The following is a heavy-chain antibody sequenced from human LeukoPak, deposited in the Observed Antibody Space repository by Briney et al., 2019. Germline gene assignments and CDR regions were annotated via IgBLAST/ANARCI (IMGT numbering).Heavy chain of an antibody. V-gene: IGHV3-23*01. CDR1: GFMFSNYA. Sequence: GGSLRLSCISSGFMFSNYAMSWVRQAPGKGLEWVSAISGSAGSTYYADSVKGRFTISRDNSKLALCLQMDSLRAEDTAVYYCARGSGMGYNFWSGPYQWGQGTLVTVSS. CDR2: ISGSAGST. D-gene: IGHD3-3*01. CDR3: ARGSGMGYNFWSGPYQ. J-gene: IGHJ4*02.